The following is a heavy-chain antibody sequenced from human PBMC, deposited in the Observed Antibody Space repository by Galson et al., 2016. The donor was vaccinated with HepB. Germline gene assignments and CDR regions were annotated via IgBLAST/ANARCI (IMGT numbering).Heavy chain of an antibody. Sequence: PALVKPTQTLTLTCTFSGFSLSTSGVCVSWLRQPPGKALEWLGLIDWDDGKYYNTSLKTRLTISKDASKNQVVLTMTDMGPVDTATYYCARTLNIATTGLTSDPWGQGTLVTVSS. CDR3: ARTLNIATTGLTSDP. D-gene: IGHD6-13*01. CDR2: IDWDDGK. J-gene: IGHJ5*02. CDR1: GFSLSTSGVC. V-gene: IGHV2-70*01.